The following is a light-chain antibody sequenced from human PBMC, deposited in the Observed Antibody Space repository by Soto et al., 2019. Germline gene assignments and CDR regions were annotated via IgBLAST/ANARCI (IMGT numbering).Light chain of an antibody. CDR2: GAS. Sequence: EIVLTQSPGTLSLSPGERATLSCRASQSVSTSYLAWYQQKPGQAPRLLIHGASSRATGIPDRFSGSGSGTYFTLTISRLEPEDFAVYYCQQYGGSFTFGPGTKVDIK. CDR1: QSVSTSY. CDR3: QQYGGSFT. J-gene: IGKJ3*01. V-gene: IGKV3-20*01.